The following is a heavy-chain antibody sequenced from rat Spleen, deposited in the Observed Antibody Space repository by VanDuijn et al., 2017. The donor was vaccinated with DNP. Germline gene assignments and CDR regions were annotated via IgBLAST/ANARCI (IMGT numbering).Heavy chain of an antibody. Sequence: EVQLVESGGDLVQPGKSLKLSCVTSGFPFNNYWMTWIRQVTGKGLEWVASISNSGDTYYPDSVKGRFTVSRDSAENTLYLQMNSLRSEDTATYYCARYSIYIYVGNWFAYWGQGTLVTVSS. V-gene: IGHV5-31*01. CDR1: GFPFNNYW. J-gene: IGHJ3*01. D-gene: IGHD1-2*01. CDR3: ARYSIYIYVGNWFAY. CDR2: ISNSGDT.